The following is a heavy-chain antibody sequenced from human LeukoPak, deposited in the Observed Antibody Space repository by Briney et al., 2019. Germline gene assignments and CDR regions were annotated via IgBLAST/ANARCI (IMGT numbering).Heavy chain of an antibody. CDR1: GFILSTHG. CDR3: AKGHTGYFFTIDY. J-gene: IGHJ4*02. Sequence: GGSLRLSCAASGFILSTHGMHWVRQAPGKGPEWVAAISTNGHNAYYPDSVKGRFTISRDNSENTLYLQMNTLRAEDTAVYYCAKGHTGYFFTIDYWGQGTLVTVSS. CDR2: ISTNGHNA. D-gene: IGHD5-18*01. V-gene: IGHV3-23*01.